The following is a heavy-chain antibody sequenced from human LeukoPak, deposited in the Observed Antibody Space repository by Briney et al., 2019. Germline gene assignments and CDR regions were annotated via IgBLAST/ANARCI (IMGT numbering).Heavy chain of an antibody. CDR3: AREYCSGGGCHNNYFDY. CDR1: GDSVSSNSAA. V-gene: IGHV6-1*01. Sequence: SQTLSLTCAISGDSVSSNSAAWNWIRPSPSRGLEWLGRTYYRSKWYNDYAVSVKSRITINPDTSKNQFSLQLNSVTPEDTAVYYCAREYCSGGGCHNNYFDYWGQGTLVTVSS. D-gene: IGHD2-15*01. J-gene: IGHJ4*02. CDR2: TYYRSKWYN.